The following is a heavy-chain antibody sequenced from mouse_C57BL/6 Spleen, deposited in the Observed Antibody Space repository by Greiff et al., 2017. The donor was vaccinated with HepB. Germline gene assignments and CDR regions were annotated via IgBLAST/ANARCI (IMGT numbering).Heavy chain of an antibody. V-gene: IGHV5-9-1*02. J-gene: IGHJ2*01. CDR1: GFTFSSYA. D-gene: IGHD2-3*01. CDR2: ISSGGDYI. CDR3: TRDSGYYDYFDY. Sequence: EVMLVESGEGLVKPGGSLKLSCAASGFTFSSYAMSWVRQTPEKRLEWVAYISSGGDYIYYADTGKGRFTISIDNARNTLYLQMSSLKSEDTAMYYCTRDSGYYDYFDYWGQGTTLTVSS.